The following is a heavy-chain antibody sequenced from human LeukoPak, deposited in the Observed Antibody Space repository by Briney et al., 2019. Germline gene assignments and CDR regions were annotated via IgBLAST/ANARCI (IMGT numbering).Heavy chain of an antibody. CDR3: ARGHYHGD. V-gene: IGHV3-30*14. CDR1: GFTFSSYA. J-gene: IGHJ4*02. Sequence: PGRSLRLSCAASGFTFSSYAMHWVRQAPGKGLEWVAVISYDGSNKYYADSVKGRFTISRDNSKNTLYLQMNSLRAEDTAVYYCARGHYHGDWGQGTLVIVSS. D-gene: IGHD3-10*01. CDR2: ISYDGSNK.